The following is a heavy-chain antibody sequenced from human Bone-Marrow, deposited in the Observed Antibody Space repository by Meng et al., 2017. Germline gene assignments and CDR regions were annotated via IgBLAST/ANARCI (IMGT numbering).Heavy chain of an antibody. D-gene: IGHD4-17*01. CDR3: AREVLYGDYGDY. CDR2: RKQDGREK. Sequence: GESLKISCASSGFTFSRYWMSGVRQAPGKGMEWVANRKQDGREKYYVDSVKGRFTLSRDNDKNSLSLQMNSLRAEDTAVYYSAREVLYGDYGDYWGQGTLVTVSS. V-gene: IGHV3-7*01. J-gene: IGHJ4*02. CDR1: GFTFSRYW.